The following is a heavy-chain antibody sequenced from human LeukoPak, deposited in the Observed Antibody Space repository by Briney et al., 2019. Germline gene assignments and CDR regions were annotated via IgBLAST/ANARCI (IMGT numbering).Heavy chain of an antibody. J-gene: IGHJ6*02. CDR2: ISAYNGNT. Sequence: ASVKVSCKASGYTFTNYAISWVRQAPGQGLEWMGWISAYNGNTNYAQKLQGRVTMTTDTSTSTAYMELRSLRSDDTAVYYCARDGRYSSSWYVSYYGMDVWGQGTTVTVSS. CDR3: ARDGRYSSSWYVSYYGMDV. V-gene: IGHV1-18*01. CDR1: GYTFTNYA. D-gene: IGHD6-13*01.